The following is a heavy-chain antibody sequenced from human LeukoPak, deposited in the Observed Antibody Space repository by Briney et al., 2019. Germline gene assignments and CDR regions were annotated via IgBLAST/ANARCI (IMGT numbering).Heavy chain of an antibody. V-gene: IGHV3-9*01. CDR3: AKDTIIAAPQRISDGMDV. J-gene: IGHJ6*02. CDR1: GFTFSSYN. Sequence: GGSPRLSCAASGFTFSSYNMNWVRQAPGKGLEWVSGISWNSGSIGYADSVKGRFTISRDNAKNSLYLQMNSLRAEDTALYYCAKDTIIAAPQRISDGMDVWGQGTTVTVSS. CDR2: ISWNSGSI. D-gene: IGHD6-13*01.